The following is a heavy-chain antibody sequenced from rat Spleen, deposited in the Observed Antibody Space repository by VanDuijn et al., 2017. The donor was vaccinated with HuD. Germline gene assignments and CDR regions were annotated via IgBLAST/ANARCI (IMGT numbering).Heavy chain of an antibody. CDR3: VKDRVGGYAFDY. CDR2: ISPSGGST. J-gene: IGHJ2*01. Sequence: EVQLVESGGGLVQPGRSLKLSCAASGFTFSNYDMAWVRQAPTKGLEWVASISPSGGSTYYRDSVKGRFNVSRDNAENTVYLHMHSLRSEDTANYYCVKDRVGGYAFDYWGQGVMVTVSS. V-gene: IGHV5S13*01. CDR1: GFTFSNYD. D-gene: IGHD1-11*01.